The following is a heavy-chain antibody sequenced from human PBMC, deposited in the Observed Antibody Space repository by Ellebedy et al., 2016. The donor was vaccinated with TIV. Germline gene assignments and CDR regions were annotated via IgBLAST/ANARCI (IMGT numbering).Heavy chain of an antibody. V-gene: IGHV1-8*01. CDR3: AREDAFDI. CDR2: VNPNSGDT. J-gene: IGHJ3*02. Sequence: AASVKVSCRASGYTFTKYNINWVRQSTGQGLEWMGWVNPNSGDTDYAQKFRDRVTMTRDTSTNTAYLELSSLRSEDTAAHYCAREDAFDIWGQGTMVTVPS. CDR1: GYTFTKYN.